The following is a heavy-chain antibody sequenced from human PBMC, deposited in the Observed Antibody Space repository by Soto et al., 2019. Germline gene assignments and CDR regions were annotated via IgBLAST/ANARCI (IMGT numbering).Heavy chain of an antibody. CDR2: FDPEDGET. V-gene: IGHV1-24*01. D-gene: IGHD2-15*01. CDR1: GYTLTELS. CDR3: ATDLGYCGGGSCYRNWFDP. Sequence: QVQLVQSGAEVKKPGASVKVSCKVSGYTLTELSMHWVRQAPGKGLEWMGGFDPEDGETIYAQKFQGRVTMTEDTTTDTAYMELSSLRSEDTAVYYCATDLGYCGGGSCYRNWFDPRGQGTLVTVSS. J-gene: IGHJ5*02.